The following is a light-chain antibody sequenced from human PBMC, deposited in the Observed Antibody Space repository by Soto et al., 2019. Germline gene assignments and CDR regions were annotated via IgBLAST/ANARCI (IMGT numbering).Light chain of an antibody. CDR1: SSDVGGYNY. CDR2: EVS. CDR3: SSYRSSSTPLV. V-gene: IGLV2-14*01. J-gene: IGLJ2*01. Sequence: QSALTQPASVSGSPGQSITISCAGTSSDVGGYNYVSWYQQHPGKAPKLMIYEVSDRPSGVSNRFSGSKSGNTASLTISGLQAEDEADYHCSSYRSSSTPLVFGGGTKLTVL.